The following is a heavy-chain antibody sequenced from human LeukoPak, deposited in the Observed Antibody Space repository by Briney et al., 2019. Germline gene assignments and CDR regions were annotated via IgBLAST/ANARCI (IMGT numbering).Heavy chain of an antibody. CDR2: ISLSGAT. CDR3: SRESGAFSPFGY. CDR1: GGSISSTNW. V-gene: IGHV4-4*02. Sequence: SGTLSLTCGVSGGSISSTNWWSWVRQPPGQGLEWIGEISLSGATNYNPSLKSRVTMSLDRSKNHLSLTLTSVTAADTAVYYCSRESGAFSPFGYWGQGTLVTVSS. J-gene: IGHJ4*02. D-gene: IGHD1-26*01.